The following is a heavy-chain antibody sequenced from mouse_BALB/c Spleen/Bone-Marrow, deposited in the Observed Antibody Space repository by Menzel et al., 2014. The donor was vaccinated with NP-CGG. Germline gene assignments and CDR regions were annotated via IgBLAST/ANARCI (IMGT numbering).Heavy chain of an antibody. J-gene: IGHJ4*01. V-gene: IGHV2-2*02. CDR2: IWSGRST. Sequence: QVQLQQSGPGLVQPSQSLSITCTVSSFSLSSFGLHWVRQSPGKGLEWLGVIWSGRSTDYNAAFISRLSISKDNSKSQVFFKMNSLQANDTAIYYCARNWDDYAMDYWGQGTSVTVSS. CDR3: ARNWDDYAMDY. D-gene: IGHD4-1*01. CDR1: SFSLSSFG.